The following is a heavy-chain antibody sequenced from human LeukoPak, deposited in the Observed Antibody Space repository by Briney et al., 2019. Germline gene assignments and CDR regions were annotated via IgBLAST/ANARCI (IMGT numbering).Heavy chain of an antibody. V-gene: IGHV3-21*05. J-gene: IGHJ4*02. CDR3: AKSRIGFSGQTDH. Sequence: GGSLRLSCAASGFTFSTYGMNWFRQAPGKGLEWLSYISSSSINYADAVKGRFTSSRDNAKNSLYLQMNSLRGEDTAVYYCAKSRIGFSGQTDHWGQGTLVTVSS. CDR2: ISSSSI. D-gene: IGHD5-12*01. CDR1: GFTFSTYG.